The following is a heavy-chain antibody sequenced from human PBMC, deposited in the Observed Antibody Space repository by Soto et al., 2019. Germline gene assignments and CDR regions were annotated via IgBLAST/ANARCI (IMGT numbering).Heavy chain of an antibody. D-gene: IGHD7-27*01. CDR3: ARGLSGDKVDY. J-gene: IGHJ4*02. CDR1: GGSISSGDYY. V-gene: IGHV4-30-4*01. Sequence: QVQLQESGTGLVKPSQTLSLTCTVSGGSISSGDYYWSWIRQSPGKGLEWIGHIYDRGSTYSNPSLNSRVFILVDTSKNQFSLNLNSVTAADSAVYYCARGLSGDKVDYWGRGTLVTVSS. CDR2: IYDRGST.